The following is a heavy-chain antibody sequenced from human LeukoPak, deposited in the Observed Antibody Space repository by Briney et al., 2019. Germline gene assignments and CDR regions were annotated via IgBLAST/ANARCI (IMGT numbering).Heavy chain of an antibody. CDR3: ARESMVRGEALDY. D-gene: IGHD3-10*01. J-gene: IGHJ4*02. Sequence: SETLSLTCTVSGYSISSGYYWGWIRQPPGKGLEWIGSIYHSGSTYYNPSLKSRVTISVDTSKNQFSLKLSSVTAADTAVYYCARESMVRGEALDYWGQGTLVTVSS. CDR2: IYHSGST. CDR1: GYSISSGYY. V-gene: IGHV4-38-2*02.